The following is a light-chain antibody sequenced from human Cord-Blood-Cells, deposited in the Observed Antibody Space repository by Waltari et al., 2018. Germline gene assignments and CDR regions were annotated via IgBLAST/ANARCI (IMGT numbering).Light chain of an antibody. CDR2: EVS. CDR1: SRDVGSYNL. V-gene: IGLV2-23*02. Sequence: QSALTQPASVSGSPGQSITISCTGTSRDVGSYNLVSWYQQHPGKAPKLMLYEVSKRPSGVSNRFSGSKSGNTASLTISGLQAEDEADYYCCSYAGSSTVVFGGGTKLTVL. J-gene: IGLJ2*01. CDR3: CSYAGSSTVV.